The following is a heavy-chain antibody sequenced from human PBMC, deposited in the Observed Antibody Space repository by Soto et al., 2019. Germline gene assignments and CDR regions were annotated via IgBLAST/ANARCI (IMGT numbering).Heavy chain of an antibody. CDR1: WFTVSSNY. V-gene: IGHV3-53*01. Sequence: GSLRLSCAASWFTVSSNYMSWVRQAPGKGLEWVSVIYSGGSTYYADSVKGRFTISRDNSKNTLYLQMNSLRAEDTAVYYCARGYCSTPSCADYWGQGTLITLFS. D-gene: IGHD2-2*01. CDR2: IYSGGST. CDR3: ARGYCSTPSCADY. J-gene: IGHJ4*02.